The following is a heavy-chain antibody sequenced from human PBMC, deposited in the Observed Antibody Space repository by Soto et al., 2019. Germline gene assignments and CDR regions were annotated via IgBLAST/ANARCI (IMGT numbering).Heavy chain of an antibody. J-gene: IGHJ4*02. CDR3: SRHFPVLWFGELLRNYFDY. CDR1: GGSISSSSYY. Sequence: SETLSLTCTVSGGSISSSSYYWGWIRQPPGKGLEWIGSIYYSGSTYYNPSRKIRVPISVDTAKNQLSLKLSFLTAADTAVYFCSRHFPVLWFGELLRNYFDYWGQGTLVTVSS. CDR2: IYYSGST. D-gene: IGHD3-10*01. V-gene: IGHV4-39*01.